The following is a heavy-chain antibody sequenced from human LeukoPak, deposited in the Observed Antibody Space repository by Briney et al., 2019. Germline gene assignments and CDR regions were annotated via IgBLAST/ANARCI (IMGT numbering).Heavy chain of an antibody. V-gene: IGHV1-8*03. Sequence: ASVKVSCKASGYTFTSYDINWVRQATGQGVEGMGRMNPNSGNTGYAQKFQGRVTITRNTSIRTDYMELSSLRSEDTAVYYCARGGYYDRSGYHAPVDYWGQGTLVTVSS. D-gene: IGHD3-22*01. CDR2: MNPNSGNT. J-gene: IGHJ4*02. CDR1: GYTFTSYD. CDR3: ARGGYYDRSGYHAPVDY.